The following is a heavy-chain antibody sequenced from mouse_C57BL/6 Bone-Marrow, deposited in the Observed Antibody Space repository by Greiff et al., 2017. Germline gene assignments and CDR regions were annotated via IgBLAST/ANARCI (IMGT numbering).Heavy chain of an antibody. CDR3: ARLKVDGCGGNWDFDV. V-gene: IGHV1-85*01. Sequence: QVQLQQSGPELVKPGASVKLSCKASGYTFTSYDINWVKQRLGQGREWIGWIDPRDGSTKYNEKFKGKATLTVDTSSSTAYMELHSLTSEDDAVYFCARLKVDGCGGNWDFDVWGTGTTVTVSS. CDR2: IDPRDGST. J-gene: IGHJ1*03. CDR1: GYTFTSYD. D-gene: IGHD1-1*01.